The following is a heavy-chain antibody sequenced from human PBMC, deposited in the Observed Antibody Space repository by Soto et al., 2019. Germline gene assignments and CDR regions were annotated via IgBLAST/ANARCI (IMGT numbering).Heavy chain of an antibody. J-gene: IGHJ3*01. CDR1: GFTFDDYT. D-gene: IGHD3-22*01. V-gene: IGHV3-43*01. Sequence: GGSLRLSCAASGFTFDDYTMHWVRQAPGKGLEWVSLISWDGGSTYYADSVKGRFTISRDNSKNSLYLQMNSLRTEDTALYYCHEVYYDSSGYYFPHWGQGTMVTVSS. CDR2: ISWDGGST. CDR3: HEVYYDSSGYYFPH.